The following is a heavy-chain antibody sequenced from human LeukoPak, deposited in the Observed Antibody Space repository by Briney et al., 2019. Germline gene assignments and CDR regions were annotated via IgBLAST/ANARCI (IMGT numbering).Heavy chain of an antibody. D-gene: IGHD6-6*01. J-gene: IGHJ4*02. CDR1: GFTFSSYG. CDR3: AKDLSSIGARQDY. Sequence: GGSLRLSCAASGFTFSSYGMHWVRQAPGKGLEWVAFIRYDGSNKYYADSVKGRFTISRDNSKNTLYLQMNSLRAEDTAVYYCAKDLSSIGARQDYWGQGTLVTVSS. V-gene: IGHV3-30*02. CDR2: IRYDGSNK.